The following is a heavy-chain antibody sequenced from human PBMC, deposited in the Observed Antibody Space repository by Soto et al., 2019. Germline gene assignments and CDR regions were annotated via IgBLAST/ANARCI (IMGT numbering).Heavy chain of an antibody. CDR1: GFTFTNYG. CDR3: ARDLYSSSFDY. CDR2: IWYDGSNT. Sequence: GGSLRLSCAASGFTFTNYGMHWVRQAPGKGLEWVAVIWYDGSNTYYADSVKGRFTISRDISKNTLYLQMNSLRVEDTAVYYCARDLYSSSFDYWGQGTLVTVSS. J-gene: IGHJ4*02. D-gene: IGHD6-6*01. V-gene: IGHV3-33*01.